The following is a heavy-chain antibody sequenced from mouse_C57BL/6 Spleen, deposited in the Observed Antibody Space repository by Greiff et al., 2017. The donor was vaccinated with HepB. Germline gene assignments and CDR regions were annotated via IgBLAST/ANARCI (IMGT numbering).Heavy chain of an antibody. CDR2: YPGSGNTY. D-gene: IGHD2-3*01. Sequence: VQLKESGPELVKPGASVKMSCKASGYTFTDYYMHWVKQKPGKGLEWIGEIYPGSGNTYYNEKFKGKATLTADTSSSTAYMQLSSLTSEDSAVYFCAISYDGYPFDVWGTGTTVTVSS. V-gene: IGHV1-83*01. CDR1: YTFTDYYM. CDR3: ISYDGYPFDV. J-gene: IGHJ1*03.